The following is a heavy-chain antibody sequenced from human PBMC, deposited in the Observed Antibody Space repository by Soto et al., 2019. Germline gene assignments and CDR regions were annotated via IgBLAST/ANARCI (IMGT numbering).Heavy chain of an antibody. D-gene: IGHD6-19*01. J-gene: IGHJ2*01. V-gene: IGHV3-7*03. Sequence: EVQLVESGGGLVQPGGSLRLSCAASGFTFSSYWMSWVRQAPGKGLEWVANIKQDGSEKYYVDSVKGRFTISRDNAKNSLYLQMNSLRAEDTAVYYCASEGSSGWYWYFDLWGRGTLVTVSS. CDR3: ASEGSSGWYWYFDL. CDR2: IKQDGSEK. CDR1: GFTFSSYW.